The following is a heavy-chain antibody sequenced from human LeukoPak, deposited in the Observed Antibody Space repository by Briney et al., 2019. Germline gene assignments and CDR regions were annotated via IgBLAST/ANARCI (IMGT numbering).Heavy chain of an antibody. J-gene: IGHJ4*02. CDR1: VYTFTSYY. V-gene: IGHV1-46*01. D-gene: IGHD5-12*01. CDR2: ISPSGDST. CDR3: ARAYSGYAPNDY. Sequence: SVKVSCKASVYTFTSYYVHWVRQAPGQGLEWMGIISPSGDSTTYAQKFQGRVTMSRDTSTSTVSMELSSLSYEDTAVYYCARAYSGYAPNDYWGQGTLVTVSS.